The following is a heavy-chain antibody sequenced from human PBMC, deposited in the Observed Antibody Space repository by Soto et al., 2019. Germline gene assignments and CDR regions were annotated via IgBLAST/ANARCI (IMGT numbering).Heavy chain of an antibody. CDR1: GGSISSSSYY. Sequence: SETLSLTCNVSGGSISSSSYYWGWIRQPPGKGLEWIGSIYYSGSTYYNPSLKSRVTISVDTSKNQFSLKLSSVTAADTAVYYCARVYGSGSYYQAYYYYYGMDVWGQGTTVTVSS. V-gene: IGHV4-39*01. J-gene: IGHJ6*02. CDR2: IYYSGST. CDR3: ARVYGSGSYYQAYYYYYGMDV. D-gene: IGHD3-10*01.